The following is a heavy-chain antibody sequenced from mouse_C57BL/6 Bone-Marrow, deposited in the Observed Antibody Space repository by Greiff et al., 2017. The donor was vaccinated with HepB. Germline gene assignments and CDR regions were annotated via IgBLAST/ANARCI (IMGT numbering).Heavy chain of an antibody. V-gene: IGHV1-64*01. Sequence: QVQLQQPGAELVKPGASVKLSCKASGYTFTSYWMHWVKQRPGQGLEWIGMIHPNSGSTNYNEKFKSKATLTVDKSSSTAYMQLSSLTSEDSAVYYCARPEWLLLFAYWGQGTLVTVSA. CDR3: ARPEWLLLFAY. J-gene: IGHJ3*01. D-gene: IGHD2-3*01. CDR1: GYTFTSYW. CDR2: IHPNSGST.